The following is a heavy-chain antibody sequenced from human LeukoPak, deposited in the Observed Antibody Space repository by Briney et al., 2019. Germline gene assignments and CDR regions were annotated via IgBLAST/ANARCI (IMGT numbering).Heavy chain of an antibody. D-gene: IGHD3-10*01. CDR2: ISYSGST. Sequence: PSDTLSLPCTVSGDSISSYYWSWIRQPPRKGLEWIAYISYSGSTNYNPSLKSRVTISVDTSKNQFSLKLSSVTAADTAVYYCARDHRAHGSTSYSWFDPWGQGTLVTVSS. J-gene: IGHJ5*02. CDR1: GDSISSYY. CDR3: ARDHRAHGSTSYSWFDP. V-gene: IGHV4-59*01.